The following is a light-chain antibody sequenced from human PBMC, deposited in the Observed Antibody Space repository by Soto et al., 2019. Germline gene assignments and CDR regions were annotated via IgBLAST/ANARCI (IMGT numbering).Light chain of an antibody. CDR1: QSVSSY. J-gene: IGKJ5*01. CDR3: QQYNNWPIT. Sequence: EIVLTQSPATLSLSPGERATLSCRASQSVSSYLAWYQQKPGQAPRLLIYDASDRATGIPARFSGSGSGTELTLTISSLQSEDFAVYYCQQYNNWPITFGQGTRLEIK. CDR2: DAS. V-gene: IGKV3-11*01.